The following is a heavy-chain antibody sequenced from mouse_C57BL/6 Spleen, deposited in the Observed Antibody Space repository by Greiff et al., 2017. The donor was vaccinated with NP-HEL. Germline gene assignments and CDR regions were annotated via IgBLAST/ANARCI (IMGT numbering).Heavy chain of an antibody. V-gene: IGHV6-6*01. CDR2: IRNKANNHAT. D-gene: IGHD2-3*01. CDR1: GFTFSDAW. CDR3: TTDGYYGVGYCDV. Sequence: EVKVEESGGGLVQPGGSMKLSCAASGFTFSDAWMDWVRQSPEKGLEWVAEIRNKANNHATYYAESVKGRFTISRDDSKSTVYLQMNSLRAEDTGIYYCTTDGYYGVGYCDVWGTGTTVTVSS. J-gene: IGHJ1*03.